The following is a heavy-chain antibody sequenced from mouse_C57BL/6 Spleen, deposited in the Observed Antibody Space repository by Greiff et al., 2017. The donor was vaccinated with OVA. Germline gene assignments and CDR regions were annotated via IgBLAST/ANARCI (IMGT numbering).Heavy chain of an antibody. CDR1: GFTFSSYA. D-gene: IGHD2-3*01. V-gene: IGHV5-4*01. J-gene: IGHJ2*01. CDR2: ISDGGSYT. CDR3: ARDGPYDYFDY. Sequence: EVQRVESGGGLVKPGGSLKLPCAASGFTFSSYAMSWVRQTPGKRLEWVATISDGGSYTYYPDNVKGRFTISRDNAKNNLYLQMSHLKSEDTAMYYCARDGPYDYFDYWGQGTTLTVSS.